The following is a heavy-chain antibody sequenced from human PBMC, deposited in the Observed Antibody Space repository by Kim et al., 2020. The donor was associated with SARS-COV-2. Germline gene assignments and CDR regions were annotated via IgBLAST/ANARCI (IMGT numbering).Heavy chain of an antibody. V-gene: IGHV1-24*01. J-gene: IGHJ5*02. CDR2: FDPEDGET. CDR1: GYTLTELS. D-gene: IGHD2-8*01. CDR3: ATAPPYCPNGVCQNWFDP. Sequence: ASVKVSCKVSGYTLTELSMHWVRQAPGKGLEWMGGFDPEDGETIYAQKFQGRVTMTEDTSTDTAYMELSSLRSGDTAVYYCATAPPYCPNGVCQNWFDPWGQGTLVTVSS.